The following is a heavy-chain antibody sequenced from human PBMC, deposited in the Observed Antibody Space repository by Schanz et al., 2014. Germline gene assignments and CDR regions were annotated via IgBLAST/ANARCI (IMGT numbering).Heavy chain of an antibody. J-gene: IGHJ4*02. CDR1: GFTVSSNH. D-gene: IGHD1-1*01. Sequence: DVQLLESGGGLVQPGGSLRLSCAVSGFTVSSNHMSWVRQAPGKGLEWVSVIYSGIGAYYADSVKDRFTVSRDNSKNTVYLQMNRLRAGDTAVYYCARGTDWNLHYWGQGALVTVSS. CDR2: IYSGIGA. CDR3: ARGTDWNLHY. V-gene: IGHV3-66*01.